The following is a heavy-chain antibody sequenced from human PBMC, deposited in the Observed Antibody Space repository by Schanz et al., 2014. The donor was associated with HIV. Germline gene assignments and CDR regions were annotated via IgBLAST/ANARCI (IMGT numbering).Heavy chain of an antibody. CDR2: ITISNGYV. D-gene: IGHD6-19*01. V-gene: IGHV3-21*04. J-gene: IGHJ4*02. CDR1: GFSFNTYT. Sequence: YLAESGGGLVKPGGSLRLSCVVSGFSFNTYTLHWVRQAPGKGLEGVSSITISNGYVYYVDSVQGRFTISSDKARSSVYLQMSSLRAEDTAVYYCAKMARSVAANTNFDYWGQGTLVTVSS. CDR3: AKMARSVAANTNFDY.